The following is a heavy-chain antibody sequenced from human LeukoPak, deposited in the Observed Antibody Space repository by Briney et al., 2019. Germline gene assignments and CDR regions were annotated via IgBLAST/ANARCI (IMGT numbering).Heavy chain of an antibody. CDR3: ATDRSPPQRGIVWFDP. J-gene: IGHJ5*02. V-gene: IGHV1-24*01. CDR1: GYTLTELS. Sequence: ASVKVSCKVSGYTLTELSMHWVRQAPGKGLEWMGGFDPEDGETIYAQKFQGRVTMTEDTSTDTAYMELSSLRSEDTAVYYCATDRSPPQRGIVWFDPWGQGTLVTVSS. CDR2: FDPEDGET. D-gene: IGHD2-15*01.